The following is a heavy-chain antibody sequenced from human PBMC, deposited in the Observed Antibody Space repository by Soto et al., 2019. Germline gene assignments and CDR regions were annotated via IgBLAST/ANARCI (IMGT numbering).Heavy chain of an antibody. CDR3: AKDRGSGSYAANYYYYGMDV. J-gene: IGHJ6*02. CDR1: GYTFTNYF. V-gene: IGHV1-46*01. CDR2: IIPSIGTT. Sequence: ASVKVSCKASGYTFTNYFMHWVRQAPGQGLEWLGIIIPSIGTTTYAQKFKGRVTMTRETSTSTVYMEVSSLRAEDTALYYCAKDRGSGSYAANYYYYGMDVWGQGTTVTVSS. D-gene: IGHD3-10*01.